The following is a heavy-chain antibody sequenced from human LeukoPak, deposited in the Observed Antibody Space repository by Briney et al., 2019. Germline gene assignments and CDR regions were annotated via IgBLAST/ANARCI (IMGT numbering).Heavy chain of an antibody. D-gene: IGHD1-20*01. CDR1: GFTFRNSA. CDR3: ANHRTPDRYHWNYFDY. V-gene: IGHV3-23*01. Sequence: PGGSLRLSCAASGFTFRNSAMSWVRQAPGTGLEWVSSIGGYVHSTYYADSVIGRFTISRDDSKNTLYLQMNSLRANDTAIYYCANHRTPDRYHWNYFDYWGQGTLVTVSS. CDR2: IGGYVHST. J-gene: IGHJ4*02.